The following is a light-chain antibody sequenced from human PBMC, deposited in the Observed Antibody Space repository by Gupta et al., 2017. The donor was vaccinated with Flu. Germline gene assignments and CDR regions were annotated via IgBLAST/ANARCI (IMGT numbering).Light chain of an antibody. CDR2: GAT. CDR1: QNVRSDY. J-gene: IGKJ1*01. CDR3: HHYGESPRT. Sequence: GNLALSPGERATLACRATQNVRSDYLAWYQQKPCQAPRLLIYGATSRAAGVPERFSGGGSGTDFSLTIRRLEPEDSAVYYCHHYGESPRTFGQGTKVEI. V-gene: IGKV3-20*01.